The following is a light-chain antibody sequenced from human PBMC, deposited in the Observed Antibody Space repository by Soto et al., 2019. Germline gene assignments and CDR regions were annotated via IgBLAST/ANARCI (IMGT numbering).Light chain of an antibody. CDR1: QSVGSN. J-gene: IGKJ1*01. CDR2: DTS. V-gene: IGKV3-15*01. CDR3: QQYSKWPQT. Sequence: EIVMTQSPATLSVSPGERATLSCRASQSVGSNLAWYQQKPGQTPRLLIYDTSTRATGVPARFSGSRSGPEFTLTISSLQSEDFAVYYCQQYSKWPQTFGQGTKVDIK.